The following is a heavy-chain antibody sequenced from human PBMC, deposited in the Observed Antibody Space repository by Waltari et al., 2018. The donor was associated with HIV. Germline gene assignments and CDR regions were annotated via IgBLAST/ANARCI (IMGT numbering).Heavy chain of an antibody. CDR3: AKDSSQVHWFGESLAL. CDR1: GPSFGSIG. D-gene: IGHD3-10*01. J-gene: IGHJ4*02. V-gene: IGHV3-30*18. Sequence: QEQLVESGGGVVQPGDVLRPSCAASGPSFGSIGIHWVRQAPGKGLEWVAAISYDGIKKYYGDSLRGRFIISRDNSKKTLYLQMNTLRPEDTAIYFCAKDSSQVHWFGESLALWGQGTLVIVSS. CDR2: ISYDGIKK.